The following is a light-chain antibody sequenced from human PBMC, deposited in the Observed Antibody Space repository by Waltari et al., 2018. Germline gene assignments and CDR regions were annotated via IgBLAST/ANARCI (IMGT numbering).Light chain of an antibody. Sequence: EIVLTQSPGTLSLSPGERATLTCRASQSVSSSYLAWYQQKPGQAPRLLIYGASSRATGIPDKFSGSGSETEFTLTISRLEPEDFAVYYCQQYGSSPLTFGGGTKVEIK. CDR2: GAS. CDR3: QQYGSSPLT. CDR1: QSVSSSY. V-gene: IGKV3-20*01. J-gene: IGKJ4*01.